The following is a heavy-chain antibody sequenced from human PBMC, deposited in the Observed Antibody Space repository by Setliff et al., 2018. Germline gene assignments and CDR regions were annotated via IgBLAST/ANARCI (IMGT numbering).Heavy chain of an antibody. CDR3: ARDVFDFRTGQADP. V-gene: IGHV3-7*01. J-gene: IGHJ5*02. Sequence: PGGSLRLSCAASGFTFSSFAMSWVRQAPGKGLEWVANINQGGGAQFYVDSVKGRFTISRDNAKNSLYLQMSSLRAEDTAVYYCARDVFDFRTGQADPWGQGTRVTSPQ. CDR1: GFTFSSFA. D-gene: IGHD3-3*01. CDR2: INQGGGAQ.